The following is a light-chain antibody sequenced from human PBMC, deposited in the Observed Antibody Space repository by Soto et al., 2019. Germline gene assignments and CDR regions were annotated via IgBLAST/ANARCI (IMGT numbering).Light chain of an antibody. V-gene: IGLV2-14*03. CDR3: TSYTTNRTCV. J-gene: IGLJ1*01. CDR1: SSDVGAYNY. Sequence: QSALTQPASVSGPPGQSITISCTGTSSDVGAYNYVSWYQQHPGKAPRLVIYDVTNRPSGVSDRFSGSKSGNTASLTISGLQAEDEADYYCTSYTTNRTCVFGSGTKLTVL. CDR2: DVT.